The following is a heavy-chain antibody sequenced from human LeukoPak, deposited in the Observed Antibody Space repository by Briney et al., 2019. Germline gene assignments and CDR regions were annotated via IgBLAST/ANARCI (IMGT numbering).Heavy chain of an antibody. D-gene: IGHD3-16*02. Sequence: SETLSLTCTVSGGSISSYYWSWIRQPPGERMEWIGYIYYTGSTNYNPSLKSRVTMSVDTSKNQFSLKLNSVTAADTAVYYCARVAPDDYVWGNYRYTGYWGQGTLVTVSS. V-gene: IGHV4-59*01. CDR2: IYYTGST. CDR1: GGSISSYY. J-gene: IGHJ4*02. CDR3: ARVAPDDYVWGNYRYTGY.